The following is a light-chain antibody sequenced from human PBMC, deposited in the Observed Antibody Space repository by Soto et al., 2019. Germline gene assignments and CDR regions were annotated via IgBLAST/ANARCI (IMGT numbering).Light chain of an antibody. J-gene: IGKJ1*01. Sequence: VLTQSPGTLSLSPGERATLSCRASQSVSSGAFAWFQQKPGQAPRLLIYGASNRATGIPERFSGSGSGTDFTLTISKLEPEDFAVYYCQRSGRSPWTFGQGTKVEI. CDR3: QRSGRSPWT. CDR2: GAS. CDR1: QSVSSGA. V-gene: IGKV3-20*01.